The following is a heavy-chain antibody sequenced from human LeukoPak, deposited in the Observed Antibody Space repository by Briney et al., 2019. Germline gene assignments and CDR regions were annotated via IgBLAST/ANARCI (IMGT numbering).Heavy chain of an antibody. CDR2: ISYDGSNK. J-gene: IGHJ4*02. Sequence: GRSLRLSCAASGFTFSSYGMHWVRQAPGKGLEWVAVISYDGSNKYYADSVKGRFTISRDNSKNTLYLQMNSLRPEDTAVYYCARDRLPSHQDDFDYWGQGTLVTVSS. V-gene: IGHV3-30*03. D-gene: IGHD3-3*01. CDR1: GFTFSSYG. CDR3: ARDRLPSHQDDFDY.